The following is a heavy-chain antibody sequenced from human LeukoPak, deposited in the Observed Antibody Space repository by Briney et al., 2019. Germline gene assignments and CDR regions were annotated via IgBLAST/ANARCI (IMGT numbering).Heavy chain of an antibody. Sequence: GGSLRLSCAASGFTVSSNYMSWVRQAPGKGLEWVSIIYNGGSTYYADSVKGRFTISRDNSKNTLYLQMNSLRAEDTAVYYCARDLRTDYGMDVWGQGTTVTVSS. CDR1: GFTVSSNY. CDR2: IYNGGST. J-gene: IGHJ6*02. V-gene: IGHV3-53*01. CDR3: ARDLRTDYGMDV.